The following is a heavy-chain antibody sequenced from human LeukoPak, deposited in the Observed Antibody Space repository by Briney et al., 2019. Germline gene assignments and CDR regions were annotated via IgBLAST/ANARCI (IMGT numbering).Heavy chain of an antibody. D-gene: IGHD2-2*01. J-gene: IGHJ3*02. V-gene: IGHV5-51*01. CDR3: AIGRHCSSTSCSDGFDI. Sequence: GESLKISCQGSGYSFTSYWIGWVRQMPGKGLEWLGIIHPGDSDTKYRPSFQGQVTLSADRSINTVYLQWSSLKASDTAMYYCAIGRHCSSTSCSDGFDIWGQGTMVIVSS. CDR1: GYSFTSYW. CDR2: IHPGDSDT.